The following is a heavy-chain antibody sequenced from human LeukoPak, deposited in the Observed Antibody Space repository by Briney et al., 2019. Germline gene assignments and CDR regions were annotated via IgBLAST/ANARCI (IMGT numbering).Heavy chain of an antibody. D-gene: IGHD2/OR15-2a*01. CDR1: GFAFSSYW. J-gene: IGHJ4*02. Sequence: GGSLRLSCAGSGFAFSSYWMSWVRQAPGKGLEWVSAISGSGGSTYYADSVKGRFTISRDNSKNTLYLQMNSLRAEDTAVYYCATRTTYFDYWGQGTLVTVSS. V-gene: IGHV3-23*01. CDR3: ATRTTYFDY. CDR2: ISGSGGST.